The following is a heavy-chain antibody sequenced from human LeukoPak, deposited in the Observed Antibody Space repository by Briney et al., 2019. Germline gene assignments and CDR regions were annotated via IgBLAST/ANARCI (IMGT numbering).Heavy chain of an antibody. V-gene: IGHV3-23*01. Sequence: GGGLRLSCVASRFTFSCYAMNSVRPAPGRGLAWVSPISSSGCTTYYADSVKGRFTISRDNSKNTLYLQMNSLRAEDTAVYYCAKNGGHPTENYYMDVWGKGTTVTVSS. CDR2: ISSSGCTT. CDR1: RFTFSCYA. D-gene: IGHD4-17*01. CDR3: AKNGGHPTENYYMDV. J-gene: IGHJ6*03.